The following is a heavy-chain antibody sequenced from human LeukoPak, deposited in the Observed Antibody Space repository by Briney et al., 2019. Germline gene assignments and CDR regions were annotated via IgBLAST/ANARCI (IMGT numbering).Heavy chain of an antibody. D-gene: IGHD1-26*01. CDR1: GFTFSNYA. J-gene: IGHJ4*02. Sequence: GGSLRLSCAASGFTFSNYAMSWVRQAPGKGLEWVSAISGGGGSTYYADSVKGRFTISRDNSKNTLYLQVNSLRAEDTAVYYCARDGWELTFDYWGQGTLVTVSS. CDR2: ISGGGGST. CDR3: ARDGWELTFDY. V-gene: IGHV3-23*01.